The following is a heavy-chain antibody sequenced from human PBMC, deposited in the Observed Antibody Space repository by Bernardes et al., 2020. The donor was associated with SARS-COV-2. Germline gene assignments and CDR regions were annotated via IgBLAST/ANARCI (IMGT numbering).Heavy chain of an antibody. CDR1: GYTLTALS. Sequence: ASVKASCKVSGYTLTALSMHWVRQAPGKGLEWMGGFDPEDGETIYAQKFQGRVTMTEDTSTDTAYMELSSLRSEDTAVYYCATAIAAAGNPDDYYYYYGMDVWGQGTTVTVSS. CDR3: ATAIAAAGNPDDYYYYYGMDV. V-gene: IGHV1-24*01. CDR2: FDPEDGET. D-gene: IGHD6-13*01. J-gene: IGHJ6*02.